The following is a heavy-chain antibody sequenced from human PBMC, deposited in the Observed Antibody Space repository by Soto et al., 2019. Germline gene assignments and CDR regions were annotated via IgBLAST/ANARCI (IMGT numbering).Heavy chain of an antibody. CDR1: GFSLSTSGVG. CDR2: INWNDDK. Sequence: QITLKESGPTLVKPTQTLTLTCTFSGFSLSTSGVGVGWIRQPPGKALEWLALINWNDDKRYSPALRSRLTITTYTSKNQVVLTMTSKDPVDTATYYCAHSYYCSSTSCYVSLYGMDVWGQGTTVTVSS. J-gene: IGHJ6*02. CDR3: AHSYYCSSTSCYVSLYGMDV. D-gene: IGHD2-2*01. V-gene: IGHV2-5*01.